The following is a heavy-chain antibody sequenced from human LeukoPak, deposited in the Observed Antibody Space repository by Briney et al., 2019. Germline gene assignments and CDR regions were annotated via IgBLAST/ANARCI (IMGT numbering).Heavy chain of an antibody. Sequence: GRSLRLSCAASGFTFSSYAMHWVRQAPGKGLEWVAVISYDGSNKYYADSVKGRFTISRDNSKNTLYLQMNSLRAEDTAVYYCARRLGATTGDYWGQGTLVTVSS. CDR2: ISYDGSNK. J-gene: IGHJ4*02. CDR3: ARRLGATTGDY. D-gene: IGHD1-26*01. CDR1: GFTFSSYA. V-gene: IGHV3-30*04.